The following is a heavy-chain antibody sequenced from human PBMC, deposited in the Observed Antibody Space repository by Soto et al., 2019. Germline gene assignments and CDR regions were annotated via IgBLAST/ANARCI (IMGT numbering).Heavy chain of an antibody. V-gene: IGHV3-23*01. Sequence: XGSLRLSCAASGITFSSYAMSWVRQAPGKGLEWVSTVSGSGANTYYADSVKGRFTISRDNSENTLYLQMISLRAEDMAIYYCAKGPHSSGWHYFDYWGQGTLVTVSS. CDR3: AKGPHSSGWHYFDY. D-gene: IGHD6-19*01. J-gene: IGHJ4*02. CDR2: VSGSGANT. CDR1: GITFSSYA.